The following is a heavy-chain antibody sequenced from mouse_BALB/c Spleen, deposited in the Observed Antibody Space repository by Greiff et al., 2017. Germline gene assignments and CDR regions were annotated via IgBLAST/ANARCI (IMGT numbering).Heavy chain of an antibody. Sequence: VQLQQSGPELVKPGASVKISCKASGYSFTGYYMHWVKQSLVKSLEWIGRINPYNGATSYNQNFKDKASLTVDKSSSTAYMELHSLTSEDSAVYYCASGKAEGFAYWGQGTLVTVSA. CDR1: GYSFTGYY. J-gene: IGHJ3*01. D-gene: IGHD4-1*01. CDR2: INPYNGAT. V-gene: IGHV1-31*01. CDR3: ASGKAEGFAY.